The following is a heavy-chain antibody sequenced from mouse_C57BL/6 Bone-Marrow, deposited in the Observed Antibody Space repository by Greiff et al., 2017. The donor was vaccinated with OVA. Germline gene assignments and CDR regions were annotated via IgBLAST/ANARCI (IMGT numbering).Heavy chain of an antibody. Sequence: EVKLVESVAELVRPGASVKLSCTASGFNIKNTYMHWVKQRPEQGLEWIGRIDPANGNNKYAPKFQGKATITADTSSNTADLQLSSLTSEDTSVYYCSRGYYPAWFAYWGQGTLVTVSA. V-gene: IGHV14-3*01. D-gene: IGHD2-3*01. CDR2: IDPANGNN. CDR3: SRGYYPAWFAY. CDR1: GFNIKNTY. J-gene: IGHJ3*01.